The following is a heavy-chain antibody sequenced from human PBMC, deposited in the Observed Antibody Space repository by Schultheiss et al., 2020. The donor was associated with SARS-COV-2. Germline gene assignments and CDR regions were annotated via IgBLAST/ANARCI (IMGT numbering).Heavy chain of an antibody. D-gene: IGHD4-17*01. V-gene: IGHV1-18*01. J-gene: IGHJ4*02. CDR3: ARYYGDYGGLPY. Sequence: GESLKISCKASGGTFSSYGISWVRQAPGQGLEWMGWISAYNGNTNYAQKLQGRVTMTTDTSTSTAYMELRSLRSDDTAVYYCARYYGDYGGLPYWGQGTLVTVSS. CDR2: ISAYNGNT. CDR1: GGTFSSYG.